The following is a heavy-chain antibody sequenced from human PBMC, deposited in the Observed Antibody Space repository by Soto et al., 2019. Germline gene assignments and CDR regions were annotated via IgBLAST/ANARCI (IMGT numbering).Heavy chain of an antibody. J-gene: IGHJ4*02. Sequence: SETLSLTCTVSGGSISSYYWSWIRQPPGKGLEWIGYIYYSGSTNYNPSLKSRVTISVDTSKNQFSLKLSSVTAADTAVYYCARMAVLDYDYIWGSYRGPQYYFDYWGQGTLVTVS. D-gene: IGHD3-16*02. CDR1: GGSISSYY. V-gene: IGHV4-59*08. CDR3: ARMAVLDYDYIWGSYRGPQYYFDY. CDR2: IYYSGST.